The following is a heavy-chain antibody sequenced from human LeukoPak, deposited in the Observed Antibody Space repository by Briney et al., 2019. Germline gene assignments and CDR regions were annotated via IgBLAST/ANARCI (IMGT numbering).Heavy chain of an antibody. J-gene: IGHJ4*02. CDR1: GFTFSSNY. D-gene: IGHD3-22*01. CDR3: ARGDYYDSSDFDY. Sequence: GGSLRLSCAASGFTFSSNYMSWVRQAPGKGLEWVSVIYSGGSTYYADSVKGRFTISRDNSKNTLYLQMNSLRAEDTAVYYCARGDYYDSSDFDYWGQGTLVTVSS. CDR2: IYSGGST. V-gene: IGHV3-53*01.